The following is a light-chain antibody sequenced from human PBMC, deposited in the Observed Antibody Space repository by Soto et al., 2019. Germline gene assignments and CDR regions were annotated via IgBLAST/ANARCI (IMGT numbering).Light chain of an antibody. CDR1: QSVSSNY. CDR3: QQCGSSRWT. CDR2: GAS. J-gene: IGKJ1*01. V-gene: IGKV3-20*01. Sequence: EIVLTQSPGTLSLSPGERATLSCRASQSVSSNYLAWYQQKPGQAPRRLIYGASSRATGIPDRSSGSMSGTGVTLTSSRLEPEDFAVYYCQQCGSSRWTFGEGTKVEIK.